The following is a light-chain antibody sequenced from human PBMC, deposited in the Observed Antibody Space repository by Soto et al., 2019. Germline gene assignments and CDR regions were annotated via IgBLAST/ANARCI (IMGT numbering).Light chain of an antibody. Sequence: ETVLTQSPATLSLSPGQRATFSCRASQSVGSYLAWYQQKPGQAPRLLIYDASNGATGIPARFSGSGSGTDFTLTITSLEPEDFAVYFCQQRTDWPLTFGGGTKVDIK. CDR3: QQRTDWPLT. CDR2: DAS. CDR1: QSVGSY. V-gene: IGKV3-11*01. J-gene: IGKJ4*01.